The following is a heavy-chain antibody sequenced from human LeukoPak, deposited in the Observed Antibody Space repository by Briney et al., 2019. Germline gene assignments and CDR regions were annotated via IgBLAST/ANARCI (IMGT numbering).Heavy chain of an antibody. D-gene: IGHD3-10*01. CDR3: ARHKTLLSFGEFNFDY. J-gene: IGHJ4*02. CDR1: GGSISSSSYY. Sequence: SETLSLTCTVSGGSISSSSYYWGWIRQPPGKGLEWIGSIYYSGSTYYNPSLKSRVTISVDTSKNQFSLKLSSVTAADSAVYYCARHKTLLSFGEFNFDYWGQGTLVTVSS. CDR2: IYYSGST. V-gene: IGHV4-39*01.